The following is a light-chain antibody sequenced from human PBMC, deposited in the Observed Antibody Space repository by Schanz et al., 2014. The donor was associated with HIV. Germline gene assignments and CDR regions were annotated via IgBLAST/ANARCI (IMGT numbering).Light chain of an antibody. V-gene: IGKV3-20*01. Sequence: VLTQSPGTLSLSPGDRATLSCRASQSVSDSFLAWYQQRPGQPPRLLLYGASSRATGIPDRFSGSGSGTDFTLTISGLEPQDFAVYYCQQYGVSPPWTFGQGTKVEVK. CDR1: QSVSDSF. J-gene: IGKJ1*01. CDR2: GAS. CDR3: QQYGVSPPWT.